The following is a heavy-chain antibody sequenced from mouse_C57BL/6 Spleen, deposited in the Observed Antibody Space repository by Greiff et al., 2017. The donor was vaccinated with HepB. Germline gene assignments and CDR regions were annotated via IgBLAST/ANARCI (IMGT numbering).Heavy chain of an antibody. V-gene: IGHV10-3*01. CDR3: VREHLIYYDYDENYFDY. D-gene: IGHD2-4*01. Sequence: EVKLVESGGGLVQPKGSLKLSCAASGFTFNTYAMHWVRQAPGKGLEWVARIRSKSSNYATYYADSVKDRFTISRDDSQSMLYLQMNNLKTEDTAMYYCVREHLIYYDYDENYFDYWGQGTTLTVSS. CDR2: IRSKSSNYAT. J-gene: IGHJ2*01. CDR1: GFTFNTYA.